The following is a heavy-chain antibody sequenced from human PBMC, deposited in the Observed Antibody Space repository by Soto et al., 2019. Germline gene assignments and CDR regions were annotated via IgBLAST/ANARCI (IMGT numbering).Heavy chain of an antibody. CDR2: TYYRSKWYN. V-gene: IGHV6-1*01. D-gene: IGHD6-13*01. CDR1: GDSVSSHSAA. Sequence: SQTRSLTCAISGDSVSSHSAAWDWIRQSPSRGLEWLGRTYYRSKWYNDYAVSVKSRITINPDTSKNQFSLQLNSVTPEDTAVYYCARVYSSSWYVGGMDVWGQGTTVTVSS. CDR3: ARVYSSSWYVGGMDV. J-gene: IGHJ6*02.